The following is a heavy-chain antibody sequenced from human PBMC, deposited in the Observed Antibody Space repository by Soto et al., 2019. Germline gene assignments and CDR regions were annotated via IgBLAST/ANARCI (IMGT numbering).Heavy chain of an antibody. CDR3: ASQSGERNYFRS. CDR2: LIPNTGGT. J-gene: IGHJ4*02. CDR1: GNTFSDYY. D-gene: IGHD7-27*01. V-gene: IGHV1-2*02. Sequence: QMQLVQSGAEVKKPGASVKVSCKASGNTFSDYYIHWVRQAPGQGLEWMGWLIPNTGGTNFAQKFQGRVTMTRDTSISTAYMEVSRLRSDDTAVYYCASQSGERNYFRSWGQGPLVNVSS.